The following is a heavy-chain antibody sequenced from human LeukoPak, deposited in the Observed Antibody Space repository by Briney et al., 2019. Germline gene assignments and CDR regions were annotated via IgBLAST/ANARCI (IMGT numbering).Heavy chain of an antibody. CDR1: GYTFTTYG. Sequence: ASVKVSCKASGYTFTTYGVGWVRQAPGQGLEWMGWISAYTGDTSYAQKLQGRVTMTTDASTITAYMELRSLRSDDTAVYYCARTPRYAFWSGYLFDYWGQGTLVTVSS. D-gene: IGHD3-3*01. J-gene: IGHJ4*02. CDR3: ARTPRYAFWSGYLFDY. CDR2: ISAYTGDT. V-gene: IGHV1-18*01.